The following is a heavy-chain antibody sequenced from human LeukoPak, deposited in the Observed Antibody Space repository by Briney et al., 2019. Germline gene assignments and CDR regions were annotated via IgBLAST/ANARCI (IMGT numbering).Heavy chain of an antibody. D-gene: IGHD4-11*01. CDR2: TYYRSKWYN. CDR3: AREKYGNYPALDY. V-gene: IGHV6-1*01. J-gene: IGHJ4*02. CDR1: GDRVSSNSVA. Sequence: SQTLSLTCAISGDRVSSNSVAWNWIRQSPWRGLEWLGRTYYRSKWYNDYAVSVKSRIIINADTSKKQFSLHLKSVTPEDTAVYYCAREKYGNYPALDYWGQGTLVTVSS.